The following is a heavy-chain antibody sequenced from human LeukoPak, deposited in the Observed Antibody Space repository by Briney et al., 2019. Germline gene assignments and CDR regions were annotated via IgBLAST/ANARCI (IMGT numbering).Heavy chain of an antibody. CDR2: IFSGGTT. CDR1: GFSVSMKY. J-gene: IGHJ6*03. V-gene: IGHV3-53*01. D-gene: IGHD3-10*01. CDR3: ARFSGPGMQHYSYYMDV. Sequence: GESLRLPCAASGFSVSMKYMTWVRQAPGKGLEWVSVIFSGGTTYYADSVKGRFTVSRDNSKNMMYLQMNSLRAEDAAVYYCARFSGPGMQHYSYYMDVWGTGSSVTVSS.